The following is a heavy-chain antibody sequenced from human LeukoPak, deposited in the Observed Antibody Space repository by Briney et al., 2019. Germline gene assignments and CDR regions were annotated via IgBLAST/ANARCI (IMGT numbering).Heavy chain of an antibody. CDR1: GGSISSSSYY. CDR2: IYYSGST. V-gene: IGHV4-39*01. CDR3: ARPGYSSSWYVSGVFDI. Sequence: SETLSLTCTVSGGSISSSSYYWGWIRQPPGKGLEWIGSIYYSGSTYYNPSLKSRVTISVDTSKNQFSLKLSSVTAADTAVYYCARPGYSSSWYVSGVFDIWGQGTMVTVSS. J-gene: IGHJ3*02. D-gene: IGHD6-13*01.